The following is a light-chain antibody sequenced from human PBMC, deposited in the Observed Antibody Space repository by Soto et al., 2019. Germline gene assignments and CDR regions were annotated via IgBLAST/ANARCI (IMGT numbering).Light chain of an antibody. CDR1: SSNIGGGYD. CDR3: QSYDTSRSASV. Sequence: QSVLTQPPSVSGAPGQRVTISCTGSSSNIGGGYDVYWYQQLPGTAPKLLISGNSNRPSGVPDRFSGSKSGTSASLAITGLQAEDEADYYCQSYDTSRSASVFGGGTKLTVL. V-gene: IGLV1-40*01. CDR2: GNS. J-gene: IGLJ3*02.